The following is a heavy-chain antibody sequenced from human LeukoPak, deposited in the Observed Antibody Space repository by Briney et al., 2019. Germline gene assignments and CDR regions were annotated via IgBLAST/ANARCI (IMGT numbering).Heavy chain of an antibody. Sequence: GGSLRLSCAASGFTFSNYWMSWGRQAPGKGLEGLANIQRDVSEQYYVDSVKGRFTISKDNAKNSLSLQMNSLRAEDTAVCYCARDNSLYYWGQGKLVTVSP. V-gene: IGHV3-7*01. J-gene: IGHJ4*02. CDR2: IQRDVSEQ. CDR1: GFTFSNYW. D-gene: IGHD3-16*02. CDR3: ARDNSLYY.